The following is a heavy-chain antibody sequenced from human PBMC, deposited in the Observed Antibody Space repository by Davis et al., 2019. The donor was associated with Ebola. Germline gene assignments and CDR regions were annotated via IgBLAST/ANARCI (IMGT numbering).Heavy chain of an antibody. CDR3: ARDLVNSTRHYYNYAMDV. J-gene: IGHJ6*02. CDR2: ISRDGAFA. D-gene: IGHD3-9*01. CDR1: GFTVSNYD. V-gene: IGHV3-64*02. Sequence: PGGSLRLSCAASGFTVSNYDMHWLRQAPGKGLEHVSTISRDGAFADYADSVKGRFTISRDTSKNMLFLQMGSLRPDDMAVYYCARDLVNSTRHYYNYAMDVWGQGTTVTVSS.